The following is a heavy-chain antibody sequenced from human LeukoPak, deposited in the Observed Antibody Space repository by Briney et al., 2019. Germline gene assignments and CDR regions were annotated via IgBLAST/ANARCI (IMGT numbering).Heavy chain of an antibody. J-gene: IGHJ4*02. CDR3: ARHIHYDFWSGYYRGAGGYYFDY. Sequence: XGWVRQXPGKGLEWMGIIYPGDSDTRYSPSFQGQVTISADKSISTAYLQWSSLKASDTAMYYCARHIHYDFWSGYYRGAGGYYFDYWGQGTLVTVSS. CDR2: IYPGDSDT. D-gene: IGHD3-3*01. V-gene: IGHV5-51*01.